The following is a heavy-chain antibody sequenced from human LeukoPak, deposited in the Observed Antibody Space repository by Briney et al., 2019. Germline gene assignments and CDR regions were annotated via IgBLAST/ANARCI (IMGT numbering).Heavy chain of an antibody. CDR2: INPNSGGT. V-gene: IGHV1-2*02. D-gene: IGHD6-13*01. CDR1: GYTFTGYY. J-gene: IGHJ4*02. CDR3: VREGATEKYSSSWYYFDY. Sequence: ASVKVSCKASGYTFTGYYMHWVRQAPGQGLEWMGWINPNSGGTNYAQKFQGRVTMTRDTSISTAHMELSRLRSDDTAVYYCVREGATEKYSSSWYYFDYWGQGTLVTVSS.